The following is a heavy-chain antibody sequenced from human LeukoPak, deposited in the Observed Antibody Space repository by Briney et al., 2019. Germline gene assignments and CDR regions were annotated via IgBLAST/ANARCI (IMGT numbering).Heavy chain of an antibody. CDR3: ARDRRGTAMAIDY. J-gene: IGHJ4*02. CDR1: GFTVSSNY. Sequence: PGGSLRLSCAASGFTVSSNYMSWVRQAPGKGLEWVSSISSSSSYIYYADSVKGRFTISRDNAKNSLYLQMNSLRAEDTAVYYCARDRRGTAMAIDYWGQGTLVTVSS. CDR2: ISSSSSYI. D-gene: IGHD5-18*01. V-gene: IGHV3-21*01.